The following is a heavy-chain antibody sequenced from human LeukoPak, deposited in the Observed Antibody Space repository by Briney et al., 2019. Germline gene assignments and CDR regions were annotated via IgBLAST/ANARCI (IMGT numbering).Heavy chain of an antibody. V-gene: IGHV4-59*12. Sequence: SETLSLTCTVSGGSISSYYWSGIRQPPGKGLEWIGYIYYSGSTNYNPSLKSRVTISVDTSKNQFSLKLSSVTAADTAVYYCAREQRITMIVVVITTSVAFDPWGQGTLVTVSS. D-gene: IGHD3-22*01. J-gene: IGHJ5*02. CDR3: AREQRITMIVVVITTSVAFDP. CDR2: IYYSGST. CDR1: GGSISSYY.